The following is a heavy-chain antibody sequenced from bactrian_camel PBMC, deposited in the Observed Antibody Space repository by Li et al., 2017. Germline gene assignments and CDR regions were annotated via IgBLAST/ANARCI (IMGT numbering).Heavy chain of an antibody. CDR1: GNIFNTHC. V-gene: IGHV3S54*01. CDR2: IYTDGVTI. Sequence: HVQLVESGGGSVQAGGSLTLSCAASGNIFNTHCVAWFRQAPGKEREGVAVIYTDGVTIYYDDSVKGRFTISKDNSKNTLYLQMNNLKPDDTAIYYCAAEGPSLLIAQMGGRTFGFWGQGTQVTVS. J-gene: IGHJ6*01. CDR3: AAEGPSLLIAQMGGRTFGF. D-gene: IGHD6*01.